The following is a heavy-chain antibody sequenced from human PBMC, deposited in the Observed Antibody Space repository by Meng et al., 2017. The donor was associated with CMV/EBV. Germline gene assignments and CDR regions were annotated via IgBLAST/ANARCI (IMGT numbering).Heavy chain of an antibody. V-gene: IGHV3-30-3*01. J-gene: IGHJ6*02. D-gene: IGHD6-6*01. CDR2: ISYDGSNK. CDR1: GFTFSSYE. CDR3: AREMDEYSSSIHGVYYYYGMDV. Sequence: GGSLRLSCAASGFTFSSYEMNWVRQAPGKGLEWVAVISYDGSNKYYADSVKGRFTISRDNSKNTLYLQMNSLRAEDTAVYYCAREMDEYSSSIHGVYYYYGMDVWGQGTTVTVSS.